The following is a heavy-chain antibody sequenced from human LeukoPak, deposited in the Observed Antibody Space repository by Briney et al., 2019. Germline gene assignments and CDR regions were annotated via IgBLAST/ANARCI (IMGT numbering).Heavy chain of an antibody. CDR3: VRGNYDNRGYSNASDI. V-gene: IGHV4-59*01. J-gene: IGHJ3*02. D-gene: IGHD3-22*01. Sequence: SETLSLTCTVSGASISSSYWSWIRQPPGKRLEWIGYIYYNGHTNSNPSLKSRVTISADTSKNQFSLNLSSVTAADTAVYYCVRGNYDNRGYSNASDIWGQGAMVTVSS. CDR2: IYYNGHT. CDR1: GASISSSY.